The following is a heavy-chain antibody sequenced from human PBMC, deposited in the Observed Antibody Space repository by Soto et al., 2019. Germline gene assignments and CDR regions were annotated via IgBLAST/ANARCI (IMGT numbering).Heavy chain of an antibody. CDR2: IYWDGDK. J-gene: IGHJ5*02. CDR3: AHSKARFRRDCSGGTCYTLDP. Sequence: QITLKESGPTLVKPTQTLTLTCTFSGFSLSTSGEGVGWIRQPPGKALEWLALIYWDGDKRYSPSLKSRLTITKDTSKNQVVLTMTNMDPVDTATYYCAHSKARFRRDCSGGTCYTLDPWGQGTLVTVSS. CDR1: GFSLSTSGEG. D-gene: IGHD2-15*01. V-gene: IGHV2-5*02.